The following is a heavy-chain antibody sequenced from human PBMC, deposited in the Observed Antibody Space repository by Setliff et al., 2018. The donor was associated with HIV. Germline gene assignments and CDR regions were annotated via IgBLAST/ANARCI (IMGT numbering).Heavy chain of an antibody. V-gene: IGHV4-38-2*02. CDR1: GYAISSGYY. Sequence: LSLTCTVSGYAISSGYYWGWIRQSPGKGLDWIGSIYHTGSTYYNPSLKSRVTISVDTSKNLFSLTLTSVTATDTAVYYCARAGYYGSGSYYRLDYWGQGTLVTV. CDR2: IYHTGST. D-gene: IGHD3-10*01. CDR3: ARAGYYGSGSYYRLDY. J-gene: IGHJ4*02.